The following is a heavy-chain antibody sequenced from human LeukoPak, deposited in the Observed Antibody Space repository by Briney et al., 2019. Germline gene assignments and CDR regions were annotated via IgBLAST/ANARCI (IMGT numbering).Heavy chain of an antibody. D-gene: IGHD2-2*01. CDR1: GXXFXXYS. CDR2: ISPXXSYI. J-gene: IGHJ4*02. V-gene: IGHV3-21*01. CDR3: ARGRGCSSMSCYPDY. Sequence: NPGGSLRLSCAASGXXFXXYSIXWXXXAPGXXLXXVXXISPXXSYIYYADLVXGRFTISRDNAKNSLYLQMNSLRAEDTAVYYCARGRGCSSMSCYPDYWGQGTLVTVSS.